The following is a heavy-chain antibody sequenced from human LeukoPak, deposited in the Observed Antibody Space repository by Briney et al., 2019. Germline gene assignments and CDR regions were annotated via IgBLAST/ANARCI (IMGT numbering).Heavy chain of an antibody. CDR3: ATGARGSGWRVFDI. CDR2: ISYDGSNK. V-gene: IGHV3-30*04. D-gene: IGHD6-19*01. CDR1: GFTFSSYA. J-gene: IGHJ3*02. Sequence: PGGSLRLSCAASGFTFSSYAMHWVRQAPGKGLEWVAVISYDGSNKYYADSVKGRFTISRDNSKNTLYVQLNSLRAEDTAVYYCATGARGSGWRVFDIWGQGTMVTVSS.